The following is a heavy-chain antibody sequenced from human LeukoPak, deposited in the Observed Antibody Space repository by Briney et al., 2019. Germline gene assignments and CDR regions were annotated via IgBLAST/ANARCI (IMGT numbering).Heavy chain of an antibody. CDR3: ARGLPYCSSLRCYFTRQVRFDP. D-gene: IGHD2-2*01. Sequence: ASVKVSCKASGYNFTDSYMHWVRQTPGQGLEWMGWINPHNGDTNYAQNFQGRVTMTSDTSISTAYMDLSSLTYDDTAVYYCARGLPYCSSLRCYFTRQVRFDPWGHGTLVTVSS. CDR1: GYNFTDSY. J-gene: IGHJ5*02. V-gene: IGHV1-2*02. CDR2: INPHNGDT.